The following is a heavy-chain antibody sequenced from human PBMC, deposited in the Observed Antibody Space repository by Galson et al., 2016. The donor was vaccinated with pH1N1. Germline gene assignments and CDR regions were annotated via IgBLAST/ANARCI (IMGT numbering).Heavy chain of an antibody. CDR3: AKGTLPGYYDY. V-gene: IGHV1-18*01. CDR2: ISGYNGNT. CDR1: GFMFSTYG. D-gene: IGHD3-22*01. Sequence: SVKVSCKASGFMFSTYGFNLVRKAPGQGPEWMGRISGYNGNTIYAQKFQARISMTIDKSTSTVYLDLRSLRFDDTAVHYCAKGTLPGYYDYWGQGTLATVSS. J-gene: IGHJ4*02.